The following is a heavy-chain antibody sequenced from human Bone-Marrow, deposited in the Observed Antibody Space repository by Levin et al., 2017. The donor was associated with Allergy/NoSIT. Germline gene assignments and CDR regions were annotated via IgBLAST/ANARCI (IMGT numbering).Heavy chain of an antibody. D-gene: IGHD2-8*01. CDR2: INHSGST. J-gene: IGHJ4*02. CDR3: ARAGVNGVGPNPWESFDY. V-gene: IGHV4-34*01. Sequence: SETLSLTCAVYGGSFSGYYWSWIRQPPGKGLEWIGEINHSGSTNYNPSLKSRVTISVDTSKNQFSLKLSSVTAADTAVYYCARAGVNGVGPNPWESFDYWGQGTLVTVSS. CDR1: GGSFSGYY.